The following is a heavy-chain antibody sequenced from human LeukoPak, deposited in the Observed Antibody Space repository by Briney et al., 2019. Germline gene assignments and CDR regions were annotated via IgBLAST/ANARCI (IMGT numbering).Heavy chain of an antibody. CDR2: INHSGST. Sequence: PSETLSLTCALYGGSFSGYYWSWIRQPPGKGLEWIGEINHSGSTNYNPSLKSRVTISVDTSKNQFSLKLSSVTAADTAVYYCAREGVQLRGFYYYYMDVWGKGTTVTVSS. J-gene: IGHJ6*03. CDR3: AREGVQLRGFYYYYMDV. V-gene: IGHV4-34*01. D-gene: IGHD1-1*01. CDR1: GGSFSGYY.